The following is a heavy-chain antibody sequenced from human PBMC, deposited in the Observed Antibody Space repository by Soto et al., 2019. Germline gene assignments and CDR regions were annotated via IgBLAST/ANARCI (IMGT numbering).Heavy chain of an antibody. CDR1: GYTFTSYD. CDR3: ARANIGSGSSYLYYYYYYGMDV. V-gene: IGHV1-8*01. J-gene: IGHJ6*02. D-gene: IGHD3-10*01. CDR2: MNPNSGNT. Sequence: QVQLVQSGAEVKKPGASVKVSCKASGYTFTSYDINWVRQATGQGLEWMGWMNPNSGNTGYAQKFQGRVTMTRNTSISTAYMELSSLRSEDTAVYYCARANIGSGSSYLYYYYYYGMDVWGQGTTVTVSS.